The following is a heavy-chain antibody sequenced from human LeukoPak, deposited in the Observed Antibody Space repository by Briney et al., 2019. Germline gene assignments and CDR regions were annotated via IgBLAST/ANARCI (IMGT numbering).Heavy chain of an antibody. V-gene: IGHV3-48*03. J-gene: IGHJ3*02. CDR2: ISSSGSTI. CDR3: ASARPTSSWTAFDI. D-gene: IGHD6-13*01. CDR1: GFTFSSYE. Sequence: GGSLRLSCAASGFTFSSYEMNWVRQAPGKGLEWVSYISSSGSTIYYADSVKGRFTISRDNSKNALYLQMNSLRAEDTAVYYCASARPTSSWTAFDIWGQGTMVTVSS.